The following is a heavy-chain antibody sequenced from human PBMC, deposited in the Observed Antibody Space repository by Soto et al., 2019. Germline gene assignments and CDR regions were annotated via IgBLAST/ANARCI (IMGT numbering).Heavy chain of an antibody. CDR2: IFSNDKK. D-gene: IGHD6-13*01. Sequence: QVTVKESGPVLVKPTEPLTLTCTVSGFSLSNAGLGVSWIRQPPGKALEWLAHIFSNDKKTYSTSLKSRLTISKDTSKSQVVLTMTNMDPVDTATYYCASTYSTSWYWFDPWGQGTLVTVSS. CDR1: GFSLSNAGLG. V-gene: IGHV2-26*04. CDR3: ASTYSTSWYWFDP. J-gene: IGHJ5*02.